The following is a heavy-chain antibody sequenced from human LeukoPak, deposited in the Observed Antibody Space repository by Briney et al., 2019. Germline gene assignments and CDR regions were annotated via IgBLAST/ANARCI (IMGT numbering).Heavy chain of an antibody. Sequence: GGSLRLSCAASRFTFSTYSMNWVRQAPGKGPEWVLYISSGSNTIYYADSVKGRFTISRDNAKNSLYLQMNSLRAEDTAVYYCAREYSSSSGRSFDYWGQGTLVTVSS. CDR2: ISSGSNTI. V-gene: IGHV3-48*01. J-gene: IGHJ4*02. CDR1: RFTFSTYS. CDR3: AREYSSSSGRSFDY. D-gene: IGHD6-6*01.